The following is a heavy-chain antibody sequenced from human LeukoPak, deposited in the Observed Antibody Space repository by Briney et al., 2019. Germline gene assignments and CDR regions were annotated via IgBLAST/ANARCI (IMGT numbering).Heavy chain of an antibody. CDR1: GFTFSTYS. V-gene: IGHV3-48*01. CDR2: ITSGSVTM. Sequence: GGSLRLPCAASGFTFSTYSMNWVRQAPGKGLEWVSYITSGSVTMFYADSVKGRFTISRDNSKNTLFLQMNSLRAEDTAVYYCAGGSTLDRGLVYYWGQGTLVTVSS. CDR3: AGGSTLDRGLVYY. J-gene: IGHJ4*02. D-gene: IGHD3-10*01.